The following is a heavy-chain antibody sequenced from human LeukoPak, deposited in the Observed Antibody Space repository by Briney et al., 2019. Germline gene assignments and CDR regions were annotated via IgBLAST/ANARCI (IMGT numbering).Heavy chain of an antibody. D-gene: IGHD3-22*01. Sequence: SHTLSLTCTVSGGSISSGGYYWSWIRQHPGKGLEWIGYIYYSGSTYYNPSLKSRVTISVDTSKNQFSLKLSSVTAADTAVYYCARDYYDSSGYTSGFDYWGQGTLVTVSS. CDR1: GGSISSGGYY. CDR2: IYYSGST. CDR3: ARDYYDSSGYTSGFDY. J-gene: IGHJ4*02. V-gene: IGHV4-31*03.